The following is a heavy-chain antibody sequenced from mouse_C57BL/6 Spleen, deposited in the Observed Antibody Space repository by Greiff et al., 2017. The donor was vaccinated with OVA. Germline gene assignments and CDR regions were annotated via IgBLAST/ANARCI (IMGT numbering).Heavy chain of an antibody. Sequence: VQLVESGAELVRPGASVTLSCKASGYTFTDYEMHWVKQTPVHGLEWIGAIDPETGGTAYNQKFKGKAILTADKSSSTAYMELRSLTSEDSAVYYCTRGVYYGNYGAYWGQGTLVTVSA. CDR2: IDPETGGT. CDR3: TRGVYYGNYGAY. J-gene: IGHJ3*01. CDR1: GYTFTDYE. V-gene: IGHV1-15*01. D-gene: IGHD2-1*01.